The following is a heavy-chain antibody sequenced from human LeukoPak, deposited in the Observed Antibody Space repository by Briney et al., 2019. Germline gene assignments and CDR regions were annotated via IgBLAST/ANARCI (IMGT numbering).Heavy chain of an antibody. CDR3: ARDKKGYSDYADFDY. CDR2: IWYDGTNK. J-gene: IGHJ4*02. V-gene: IGHV3-33*01. D-gene: IGHD4-11*01. Sequence: GGFLRLSCAASRFTFNSYGMHWVRQAPGKGLEWVAAIWYDGTNKNYADSVKGRFTISRDNSKNTLYLQMNSLRAEDTAVYYCARDKKGYSDYADFDYWGQGTLVTVSS. CDR1: RFTFNSYG.